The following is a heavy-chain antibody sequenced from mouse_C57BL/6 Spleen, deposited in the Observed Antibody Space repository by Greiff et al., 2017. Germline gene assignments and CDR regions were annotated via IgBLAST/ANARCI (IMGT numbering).Heavy chain of an antibody. CDR3: VGGYFDV. Sequence: DVKLVESGGGLVQPGGSMKLSCVASGFTFSNYWMNWVRQSPEKGLEWVGYIRLKSDNYATHYAESVKGRFTISRDDSKSSVYLQMNNLRAEDTGIYYCVGGYFDVWGTGTTVTVSS. V-gene: IGHV6-3*01. CDR2: IRLKSDNYAT. CDR1: GFTFSNYW. J-gene: IGHJ1*03.